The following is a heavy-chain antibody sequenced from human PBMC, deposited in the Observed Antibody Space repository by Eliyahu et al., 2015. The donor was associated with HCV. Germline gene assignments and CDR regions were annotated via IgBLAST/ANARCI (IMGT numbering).Heavy chain of an antibody. CDR2: IYXRGSA. CDR1: GGSIXXXX. J-gene: IGHJ5*02. Sequence: QVQLQESGPGLVKPSETLSLTCTVSGGSIXXXXXSWIRQPPGKGLEWIGYIYXRGSANHNPXLKSRVTISVDTSKNQFPLKLSSVTAADTAVYYCASGGGGIAVAGTGGWFDPWGQGTLVTVSS. D-gene: IGHD6-19*01. CDR3: ASGGGGIAVAGTGGWFDP. V-gene: IGHV4-59*01.